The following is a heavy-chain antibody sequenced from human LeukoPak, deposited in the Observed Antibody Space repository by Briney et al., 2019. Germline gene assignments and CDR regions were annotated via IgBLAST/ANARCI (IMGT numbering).Heavy chain of an antibody. V-gene: IGHV4-59*01. CDR2: IYYSGST. J-gene: IGHJ4*02. D-gene: IGHD3-22*01. CDR3: ARDSAWQIGGYPWTFDY. CDR1: GGSISSYY. Sequence: SETLSLTCTVSGGSISSYYWSWIRQPPGKGLEWIGYIYYSGSTNYNPSLKSRVTITVDTSKNQFSLKLSSVTAAYTAVYYCARDSAWQIGGYPWTFDYWGQGTLVAVSS.